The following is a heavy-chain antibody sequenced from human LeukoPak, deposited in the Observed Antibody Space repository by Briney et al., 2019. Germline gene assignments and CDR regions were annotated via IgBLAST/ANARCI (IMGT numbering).Heavy chain of an antibody. CDR2: IFFSGTT. J-gene: IGHJ4*02. Sequence: SETLSLTCTVSSVSLTNYYWSRIRQPPGKGLEWIGYIFFSGTTNYNPSLKSRVTISVDTSKNQFSPKMTSVTAADTAVYFCARVGSGGAWFDFWGQGTLVTVSS. CDR3: ARVGSGGAWFDF. V-gene: IGHV4-59*01. CDR1: SVSLTNYY. D-gene: IGHD6-19*01.